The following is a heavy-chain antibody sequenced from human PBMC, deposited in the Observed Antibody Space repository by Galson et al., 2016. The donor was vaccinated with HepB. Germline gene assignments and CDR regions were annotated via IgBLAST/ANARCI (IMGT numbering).Heavy chain of an antibody. CDR2: VSGHAGST. J-gene: IGHJ1*01. V-gene: IGHV3-23*01. CDR1: GFPFNTYA. CDR3: ARANIIMVTLGVFLDT. Sequence: SLRLSCAASGFPFNTYAMTWVRQAPGKGLEWVSGVSGHAGSTYYADSVKGRFAISRANFKNTLYLQMNSLRADDTAVYYCARANIIMVTLGVFLDTWGQGTLVTVSS. D-gene: IGHD2-15*01.